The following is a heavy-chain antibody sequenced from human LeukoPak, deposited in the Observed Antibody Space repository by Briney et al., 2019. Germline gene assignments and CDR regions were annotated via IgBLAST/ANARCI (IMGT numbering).Heavy chain of an antibody. CDR1: GVSISSYY. J-gene: IGHJ5*02. Sequence: SETLSLTCTVSGVSISSYYRSWIRQPPGKGLEWIGYIYYSGSTNYNPSLKSRVTISVDTSKNQFSLKLSSVTAADTAVYYCARALDYDFWSGYYPNWFDPWGQGTLVTVSS. CDR2: IYYSGST. CDR3: ARALDYDFWSGYYPNWFDP. V-gene: IGHV4-59*01. D-gene: IGHD3-3*01.